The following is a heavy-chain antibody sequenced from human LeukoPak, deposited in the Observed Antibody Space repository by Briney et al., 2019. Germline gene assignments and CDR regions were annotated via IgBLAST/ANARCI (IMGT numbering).Heavy chain of an antibody. CDR2: INQDGSKK. V-gene: IGHV3-7*05. D-gene: IGHD3-9*01. CDR1: GFSFSSDW. Sequence: QTGGSLRLSCAASGFSFSSDWMNWVRQAPGKGLEWVANINQDGSKKYYVDSVKGRFTISRDNAKNSLYLQMNSLGAEDTAVYYCARDPDILTGVAYDFWGQGTMVTVSS. J-gene: IGHJ3*01. CDR3: ARDPDILTGVAYDF.